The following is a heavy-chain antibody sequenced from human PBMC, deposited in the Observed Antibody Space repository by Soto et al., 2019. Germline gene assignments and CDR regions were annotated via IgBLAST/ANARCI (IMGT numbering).Heavy chain of an antibody. CDR2: INPNSGGT. D-gene: IGHD3-16*01. CDR1: GYTFTGYY. V-gene: IGHV1-2*04. J-gene: IGHJ6*02. Sequence: ASVKVSCKASGYTFTGYYMHWVRQVPGQGLEWMGWINPNSGGTNYAQKFQGWVTMTRDTSISTAYMELSRLRSDDTAVYYCARTGLGLRQTYPGYYYYGMDVWGQGTTVTVSS. CDR3: ARTGLGLRQTYPGYYYYGMDV.